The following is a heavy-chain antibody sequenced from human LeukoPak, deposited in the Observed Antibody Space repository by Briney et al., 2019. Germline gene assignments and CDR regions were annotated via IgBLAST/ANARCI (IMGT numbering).Heavy chain of an antibody. CDR1: GYTFTSYA. V-gene: IGHV1-18*01. Sequence: ASVKVSCKASGYTFTSYAISWVRQAPGQGLEWMGRISAYNGNTNSAQKLQARVTMTTDTSTSTAYMELRSLRSDDTALYYCARGYGYSSGRYYFDYWGQETLVTVSS. J-gene: IGHJ4*02. CDR3: ARGYGYSSGRYYFDY. CDR2: ISAYNGNT. D-gene: IGHD6-19*01.